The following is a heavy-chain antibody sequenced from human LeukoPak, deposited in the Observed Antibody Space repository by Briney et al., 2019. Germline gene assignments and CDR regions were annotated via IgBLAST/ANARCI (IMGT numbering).Heavy chain of an antibody. D-gene: IGHD3-3*01. J-gene: IGHJ4*02. CDR2: ISPYNGNT. Sequence: ASVKVSCKASGYTFTSYGISWVRQAPGQGLEWMGWISPYNGNTNYAQKLQGRVTMTTDTSTSTAYMELRSLRSDDTAVYYCAGNHVAEWSFDYWGQGTLVTVSS. CDR1: GYTFTSYG. CDR3: AGNHVAEWSFDY. V-gene: IGHV1-18*01.